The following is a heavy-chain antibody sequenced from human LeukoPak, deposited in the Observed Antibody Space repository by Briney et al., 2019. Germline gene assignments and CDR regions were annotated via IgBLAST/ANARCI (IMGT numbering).Heavy chain of an antibody. CDR1: GFTVSSNY. J-gene: IGHJ4*02. Sequence: GALRLSCAASGFTVSSNYMSWVRQAPGKGLEWVSVIYSGGSTYYADSVKGRFTISRDNSKNTLYLQMNGLRAEDTAVYYCARRGYCSSTSCYNEDYWGQGTLVTVSS. CDR3: ARRGYCSSTSCYNEDY. CDR2: IYSGGST. D-gene: IGHD2-2*01. V-gene: IGHV3-53*01.